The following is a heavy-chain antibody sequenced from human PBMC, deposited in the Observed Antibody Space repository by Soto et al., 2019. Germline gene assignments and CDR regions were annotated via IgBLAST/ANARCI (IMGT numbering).Heavy chain of an antibody. D-gene: IGHD2-15*01. V-gene: IGHV1-69*06. Sequence: SGKVCCKASGGTFSGYAISWVRQAPGQGLEWMGGIIPIFGTANYAQKFQGRVTITADKSTSTAYMELSSLRSEDTAVYYCARGWWQQLYPAYFDYWGQGTLVTVPS. CDR3: ARGWWQQLYPAYFDY. J-gene: IGHJ4*02. CDR1: GGTFSGYA. CDR2: IIPIFGTA.